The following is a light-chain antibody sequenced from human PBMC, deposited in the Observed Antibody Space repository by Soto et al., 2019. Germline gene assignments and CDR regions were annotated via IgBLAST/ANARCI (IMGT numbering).Light chain of an antibody. CDR3: QQYYAYPPDLT. Sequence: AIRMTQSPSSFSASTGDRVTITCRASQGISNYLAWYQQKPGKAPKLLIYAASTLQSGVPSRFSSSGSGTDFTLTISCLQSEDFATYYCQQYYAYPPDLTFGGGTKVEI. CDR2: AAS. CDR1: QGISNY. J-gene: IGKJ4*01. V-gene: IGKV1-8*01.